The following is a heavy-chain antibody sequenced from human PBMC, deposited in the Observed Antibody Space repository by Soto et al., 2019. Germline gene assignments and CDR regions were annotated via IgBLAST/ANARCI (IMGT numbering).Heavy chain of an antibody. CDR1: GFTFSSYG. CDR2: IWYDGSNK. V-gene: IGHV3-33*01. CDR3: AVAVAGRRNRAEYFQH. D-gene: IGHD6-19*01. Sequence: GGSLRLSCAASGFTFSSYGMHWVRQAPGKGLEWVAVIWYDGSNKYYADSVKGRFTISRDNSKNTLYLQMNSLRAEDTAVYYCAVAVAGRRNRAEYFQHWGQGTLVTVSS. J-gene: IGHJ1*01.